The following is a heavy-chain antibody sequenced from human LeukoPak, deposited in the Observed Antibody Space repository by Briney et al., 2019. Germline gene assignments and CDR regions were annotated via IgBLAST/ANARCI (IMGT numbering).Heavy chain of an antibody. D-gene: IGHD3-10*01. Sequence: GASVKVSCKASGYTFTSYYMHWVRQAPGQGLEWMGIINPSGGSTSYAQKFQGRVTMTRDMSTSTVYMELSSLRSEDTAVYYCASKRITMVRGVIGDFDDYWGQGTLVTVSS. CDR2: INPSGGST. CDR1: GYTFTSYY. CDR3: ASKRITMVRGVIGDFDDY. V-gene: IGHV1-46*01. J-gene: IGHJ4*02.